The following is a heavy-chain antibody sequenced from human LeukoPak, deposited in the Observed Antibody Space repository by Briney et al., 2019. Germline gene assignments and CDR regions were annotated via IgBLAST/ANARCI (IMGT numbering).Heavy chain of an antibody. D-gene: IGHD3-10*01. J-gene: IGHJ6*03. CDR2: INPSGGST. CDR1: GYTFTSYY. V-gene: IGHV1-46*01. CDR3: ARGNYGSGGNSDYYYYMDV. Sequence: ASVKVSCKASGYTFTSYYMYWVRQAPGQGLEWMGIINPSGGSTSYAQKFQGRVTMTRDMSTSTVYMELSSLRSEDTAVYYCARGNYGSGGNSDYYYYMDVWGKGTTVTVSS.